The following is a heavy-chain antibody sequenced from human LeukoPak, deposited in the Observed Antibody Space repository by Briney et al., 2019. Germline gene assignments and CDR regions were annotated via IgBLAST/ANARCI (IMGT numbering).Heavy chain of an antibody. J-gene: IGHJ4*02. V-gene: IGHV3-15*01. CDR1: GFTFSNAW. D-gene: IGHD2-2*01. Sequence: PGGSLRLSCAASGFTFSNAWMNWVRQAPGKGLEWVGRIKTKTDGGTTDYAAPVKGRFTISRDDSKNTLYLQMNSLKTEDTAVYYCTTDIVLVPPAPHYFDYWGQGTLVTVSS. CDR3: TTDIVLVPPAPHYFDY. CDR2: IKTKTDGGTT.